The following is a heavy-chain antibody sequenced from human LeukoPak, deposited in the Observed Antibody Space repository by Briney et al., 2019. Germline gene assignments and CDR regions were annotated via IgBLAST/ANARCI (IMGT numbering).Heavy chain of an antibody. CDR2: ISGSGGST. V-gene: IGHV3-23*01. CDR3: ARDSAYYYDSSGHRFGDY. Sequence: GGSLRLSCAASGFTFSSYAMSWVRQAPGKGLEWVSAISGSGGSTYYADSVKGRFTISRDNSKNTLYLQMNSLRAEDTAVYYCARDSAYYYDSSGHRFGDYWGQGTLVTVSS. CDR1: GFTFSSYA. J-gene: IGHJ4*02. D-gene: IGHD3-22*01.